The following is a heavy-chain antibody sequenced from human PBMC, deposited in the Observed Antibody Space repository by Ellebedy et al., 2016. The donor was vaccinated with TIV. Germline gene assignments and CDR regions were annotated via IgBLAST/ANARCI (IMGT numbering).Heavy chain of an antibody. Sequence: SETLSLTCTVSGGSISSYYWSWIRQPPGKGLEWIGYIYYSGSTNYNPSLKSRVTISVDTSKNQFSLKLSSVTAADTAVYYCARENYPGTVVAGYFDSWGQGLLVTVSS. D-gene: IGHD6-19*01. J-gene: IGHJ4*03. CDR3: ARENYPGTVVAGYFDS. CDR1: GGSISSYY. CDR2: IYYSGST. V-gene: IGHV4-59*12.